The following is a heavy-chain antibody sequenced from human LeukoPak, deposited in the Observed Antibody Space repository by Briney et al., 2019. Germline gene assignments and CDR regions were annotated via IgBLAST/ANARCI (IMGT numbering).Heavy chain of an antibody. CDR2: ISAYNGNT. CDR1: GYTVTSYG. Sequence: ASVKVSCKASGYTVTSYGISWVRQAPGQGLEWMGWISAYNGNTNYAQKLQGRVTMTTDTSTSTAHMELSSLRSEDTAVYYCARVAVARGVIGDRWGQGTLVTVSS. D-gene: IGHD3-10*01. CDR3: ARVAVARGVIGDR. V-gene: IGHV1-18*01. J-gene: IGHJ4*02.